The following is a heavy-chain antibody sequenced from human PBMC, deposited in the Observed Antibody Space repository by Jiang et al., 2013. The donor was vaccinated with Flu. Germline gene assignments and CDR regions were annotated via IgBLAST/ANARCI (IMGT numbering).Heavy chain of an antibody. D-gene: IGHD3-22*01. CDR1: GFTFSSYG. CDR3: AKAGTDSSGYSFFEY. CDR2: ISYDGSNK. Sequence: VQLVESGGGVVQPGRSLRLSCAASGFTFSSYGMHWVRQAPGKGLEWVAVISYDGSNKYYADSVKGQFTISRDNSKNTLYLQMNSLRAEDTAVYYCAKAGTDSSGYSFFEYWGQGTLVTVSS. J-gene: IGHJ4*02. V-gene: IGHV3-30*18.